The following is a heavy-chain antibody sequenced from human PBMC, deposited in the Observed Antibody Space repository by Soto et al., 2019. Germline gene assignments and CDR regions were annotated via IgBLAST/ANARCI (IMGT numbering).Heavy chain of an antibody. J-gene: IGHJ4*02. CDR3: ARHPLGDYYDSSGYYFDY. CDR1: GGSISSYY. V-gene: IGHV4-59*08. CDR2: IYYSGST. D-gene: IGHD3-22*01. Sequence: SETLSLTCTVSGGSISSYYWSWIRQPPGKGLEWIGYIYYSGSTNYNPSLKSRVTISVDTPKNQFSLKRSSVTAADTAVYYCARHPLGDYYDSSGYYFDYWGQGTLVTVSS.